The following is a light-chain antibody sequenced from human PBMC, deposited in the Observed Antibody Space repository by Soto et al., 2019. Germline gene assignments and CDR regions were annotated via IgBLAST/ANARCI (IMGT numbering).Light chain of an antibody. CDR2: KVS. CDR1: QSLVYSDGNTY. V-gene: IGKV2-30*01. J-gene: IGKJ1*01. Sequence: VVMTQSPLSLPVTLGQPASISCRSSQSLVYSDGNTYLNWFQQRSGQSPRRLIYKVSNRDSGVPDRFSGSVSGANFTLNISRVEADDVGVYYCMQGTHWPRTFGQGTKVEIK. CDR3: MQGTHWPRT.